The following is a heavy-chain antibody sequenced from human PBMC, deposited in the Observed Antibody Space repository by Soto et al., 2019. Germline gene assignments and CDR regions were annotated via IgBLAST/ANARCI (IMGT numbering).Heavy chain of an antibody. CDR1: GGSFTSNNW. J-gene: IGHJ4*02. CDR2: IYRTGST. V-gene: IGHV4-4*02. Sequence: QVQLQESGPGLVKPSGTLSLTCAVSGGSFTSNNWWTWVRQPPGQGLEWIGEIYRTGSTNYNPSLRSRITRSLYKSENQFALKVTSLTAADTAVYYCASRDPGTSVDYWGQGTLVTVSS. CDR3: ASRDPGTSVDY. D-gene: IGHD1-7*01.